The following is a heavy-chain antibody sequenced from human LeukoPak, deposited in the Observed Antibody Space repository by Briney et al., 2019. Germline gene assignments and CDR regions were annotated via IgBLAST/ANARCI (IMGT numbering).Heavy chain of an antibody. Sequence: GGSLRLSCAASGFTFSSYAMHWVRQAPGKGLEWVAVISYDGSNKYYADSVKGRFTISRDNSKNTLYLQMSSLRAEDTAVYYCVKDRHYCSGGSCYYDAFDIWGQGTMVTVSS. J-gene: IGHJ3*02. CDR2: ISYDGSNK. CDR1: GFTFSSYA. D-gene: IGHD2-15*01. V-gene: IGHV3-30*14. CDR3: VKDRHYCSGGSCYYDAFDI.